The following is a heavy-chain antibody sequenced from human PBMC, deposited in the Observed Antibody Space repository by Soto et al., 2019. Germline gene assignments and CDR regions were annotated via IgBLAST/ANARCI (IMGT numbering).Heavy chain of an antibody. Sequence: GGSLRLSCAASGFTFDDYAMHWVRQAPGKGLEWVSGISWNSGSIGYADSVKGRFTISRDNAKNSLYLQMNSLRAEDTALYYCAKDPEYSSSFPDYWGQGTLVTVSS. CDR2: ISWNSGSI. D-gene: IGHD6-6*01. V-gene: IGHV3-9*01. J-gene: IGHJ4*02. CDR1: GFTFDDYA. CDR3: AKDPEYSSSFPDY.